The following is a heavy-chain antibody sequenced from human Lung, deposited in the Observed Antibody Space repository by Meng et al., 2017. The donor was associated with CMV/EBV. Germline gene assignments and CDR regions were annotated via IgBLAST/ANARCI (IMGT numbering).Heavy chain of an antibody. Sequence: GGSXRLSCAASGFTFNNYWMTWVRQAPGKGLEWVANIKQDGSEKYYVDSVKGRFTVSRDNVKNSLYLQMNSLRAEDTAVYYCARDAPYCSSTSCYYSYGLDVXGQGXTVTVSS. V-gene: IGHV3-7*01. CDR1: GFTFNNYW. D-gene: IGHD2-2*01. J-gene: IGHJ6*02. CDR2: IKQDGSEK. CDR3: ARDAPYCSSTSCYYSYGLDV.